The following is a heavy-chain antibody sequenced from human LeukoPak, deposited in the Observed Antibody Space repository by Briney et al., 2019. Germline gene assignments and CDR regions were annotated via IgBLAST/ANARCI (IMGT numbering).Heavy chain of an antibody. D-gene: IGHD4-17*01. Sequence: PSETLSLTCAVYGGSFSGYYWSWIRQPPGKGLEWIGDINHSGSTNYNPSLKSRVTISIDTSKNQFSLKLTSVTAADTAVYYCARDEVGHYALALWGQGTPVTVSS. CDR3: ARDEVGHYALAL. CDR2: INHSGST. J-gene: IGHJ5*02. CDR1: GGSFSGYY. V-gene: IGHV4-34*01.